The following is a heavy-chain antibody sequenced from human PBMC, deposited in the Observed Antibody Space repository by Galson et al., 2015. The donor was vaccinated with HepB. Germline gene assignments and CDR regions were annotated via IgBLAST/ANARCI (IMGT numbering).Heavy chain of an antibody. J-gene: IGHJ3*02. CDR2: IRTNSGNT. Sequence: SVKVSCKASGYTFTRNGISWVRQAPGQGLEWMGWIRTNSGNTYYAQKFQDRLIMTTERSTSTAYMELRSLTSDDTAFYYCARDVRYAFEMWGQGTMVTVS. CDR3: ARDVRYAFEM. V-gene: IGHV1-18*01. D-gene: IGHD3-10*02. CDR1: GYTFTRNG.